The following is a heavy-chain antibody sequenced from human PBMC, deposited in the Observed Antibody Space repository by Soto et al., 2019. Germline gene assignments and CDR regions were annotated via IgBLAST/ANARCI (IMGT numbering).Heavy chain of an antibody. CDR2: IWYDGSNK. Sequence: QVQLVESGGGVVQPGRSLRLSCAASGFTFSSYGMHWVRQAPGKGLEWVAVIWYDGSNKYYADSVKGRFTISRDNSKNTLYLQMNSLRAEDTAVYHCARGSVVVTATPLDYWGQGTLVTVSS. CDR3: ARGSVVVTATPLDY. V-gene: IGHV3-33*01. CDR1: GFTFSSYG. J-gene: IGHJ4*02. D-gene: IGHD2-21*02.